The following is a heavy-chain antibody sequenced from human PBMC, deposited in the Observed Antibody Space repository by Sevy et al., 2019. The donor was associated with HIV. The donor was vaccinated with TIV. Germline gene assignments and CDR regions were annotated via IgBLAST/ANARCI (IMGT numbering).Heavy chain of an antibody. Sequence: GGSLRLSCAATGFTFSNYAMHWVRQAPGKGMEWVAIIWSDGAYQYHGDSVKGRFTISRDNSKNTLYLQMNNVRVEDTAVYYCARGGYYCDNADHYALDSWGQGTLVTVS. J-gene: IGHJ4*02. CDR3: ARGGYYCDNADHYALDS. CDR2: IWSDGAYQ. CDR1: GFTFSNYA. V-gene: IGHV3-33*01. D-gene: IGHD3-22*01.